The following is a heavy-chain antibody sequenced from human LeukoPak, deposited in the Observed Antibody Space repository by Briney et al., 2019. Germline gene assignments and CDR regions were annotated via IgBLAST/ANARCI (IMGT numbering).Heavy chain of an antibody. CDR3: ARGKSGYDYGLDH. V-gene: IGHV1-69*05. CDR2: LIPVFGTT. Sequence: SVKVSCKASGGTFSSHVSWVRQAPGQGLEWVGGLIPVFGTTNYAEKFRGRVTITTDESTRTSYMELRSLKSDDTAVYYCARGKSGYDYGLDHWGQGILVIVSS. D-gene: IGHD5-12*01. CDR1: GGTFSSHV. J-gene: IGHJ4*02.